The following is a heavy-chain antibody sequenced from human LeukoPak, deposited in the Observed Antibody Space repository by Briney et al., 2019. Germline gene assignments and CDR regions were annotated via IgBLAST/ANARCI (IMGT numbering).Heavy chain of an antibody. CDR2: IYHSGST. D-gene: IGHD6-19*01. CDR1: GGSISSSNW. CDR3: ARQGDSGWYYFDY. Sequence: MPSETLSLTCAVSGGSISSSNWWSWVRQPPGKGLEWIGEIYHSGSTNYNPSLKSRVTISVDKSKNQFSLKLTSVTAADTAAYYCARQGDSGWYYFDYWGQGTLVTVSS. V-gene: IGHV4-4*02. J-gene: IGHJ4*02.